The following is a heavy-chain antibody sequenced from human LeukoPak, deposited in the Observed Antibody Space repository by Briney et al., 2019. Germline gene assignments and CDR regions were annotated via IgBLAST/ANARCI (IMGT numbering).Heavy chain of an antibody. CDR2: IYYSGST. CDR1: GGSISSYY. Sequence: PSETLSLTCTVPGGSISSYYWSWIRQPPGKGLEWIGYIYYSGSTNYNPSLKSRVTISVDTSKNQFYLKLSSVTAADTDVCYCARGIYCSSTSCYYYFDYWGQGTLVTVSS. J-gene: IGHJ4*02. V-gene: IGHV4-59*01. CDR3: ARGIYCSSTSCYYYFDY. D-gene: IGHD2-2*01.